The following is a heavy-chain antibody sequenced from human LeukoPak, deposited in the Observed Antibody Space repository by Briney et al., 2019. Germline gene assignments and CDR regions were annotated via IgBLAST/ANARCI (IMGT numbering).Heavy chain of an antibody. CDR2: IYHSGST. CDR3: ARDLGISPSYWYFDL. CDR1: GGSISSGGYS. J-gene: IGHJ2*01. V-gene: IGHV4-30-2*01. Sequence: PSETLSLTCGVSGGSISSGGYSWSWIRQPPGKGLEWIGYIYHSGSTYYNPSLKSRVTISVDTSKNQFSLKLSSVTAADTAVYYCARDLGISPSYWYFDLWGRGTLVTVSS. D-gene: IGHD7-27*01.